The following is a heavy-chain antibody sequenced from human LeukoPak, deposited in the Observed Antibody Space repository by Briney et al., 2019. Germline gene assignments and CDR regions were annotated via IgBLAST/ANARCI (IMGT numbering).Heavy chain of an antibody. Sequence: SETLSLTCTVSGDCISRHYWTWIRQPPGKGLEWIGCIYYSGSPNYNPSLKSRVTILVDTSKNQLSLKLTSVTASDTAVYYCAREGSGWSFDYLGQGTLVTVSS. J-gene: IGHJ4*02. D-gene: IGHD6-19*01. CDR2: IYYSGSP. CDR3: AREGSGWSFDY. V-gene: IGHV4-59*11. CDR1: GDCISRHY.